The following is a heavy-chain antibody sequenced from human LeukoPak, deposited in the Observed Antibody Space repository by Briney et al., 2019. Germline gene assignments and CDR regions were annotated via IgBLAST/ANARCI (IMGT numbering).Heavy chain of an antibody. CDR1: GFIFSSYG. CDR2: IRYDGSNK. J-gene: IGHJ4*02. V-gene: IGHV3-30*02. D-gene: IGHD3-9*01. CDR3: AKDYDILTGADY. Sequence: GGSLRLSCAASGFIFSSYGMHWARQAPGKGLEWVAFIRYDGSNKYYADSVKGRFTISRDNSKNTLYLQMNSLRAEDTAVYYCAKDYDILTGADYWGQGTLVTVSS.